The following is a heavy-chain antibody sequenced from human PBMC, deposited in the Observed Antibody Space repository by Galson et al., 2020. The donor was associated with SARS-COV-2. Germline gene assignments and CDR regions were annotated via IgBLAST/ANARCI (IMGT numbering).Heavy chain of an antibody. CDR1: GGSFSDYY. CDR2: ITHSGST. Sequence: SQASETLSLTCAVYGGSFSDYYWSWIRQSPGRGLEWIGEITHSGSTSYNPSLKSRVTISVDTSKNQFSLTLSSVTAADTAVYYCARLPVVRGVDSWGQGILVTVSS. D-gene: IGHD3-10*01. V-gene: IGHV4-34*01. CDR3: ARLPVVRGVDS. J-gene: IGHJ4*02.